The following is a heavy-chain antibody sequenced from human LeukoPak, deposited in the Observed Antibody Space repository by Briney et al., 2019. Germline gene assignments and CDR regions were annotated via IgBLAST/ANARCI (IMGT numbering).Heavy chain of an antibody. V-gene: IGHV4-34*01. CDR3: ARGVLLLFGELFSYNLFDP. CDR2: INHSGST. CDR1: GGSFSGYY. Sequence: PSETLSLTCAVYGGSFSGYYWSSIRQPPGKGLEWIGEINHSGSTNYNPSLKSRVTISVDTSKNQFSLKLSSVTAADTAVYYCARGVLLLFGELFSYNLFDPWGQGTLVTVSS. D-gene: IGHD3-10*01. J-gene: IGHJ5*02.